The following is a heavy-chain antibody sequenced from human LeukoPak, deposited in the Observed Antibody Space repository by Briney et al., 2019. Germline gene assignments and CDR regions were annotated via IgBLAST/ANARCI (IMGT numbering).Heavy chain of an antibody. D-gene: IGHD2-2*01. CDR2: IYYSGST. CDR1: GGSISSYY. CDR3: ARDTVVPAAANLNAFDI. J-gene: IGHJ3*02. V-gene: IGHV4-59*01. Sequence: SETLSLTCTVSGGSISSYYWSWIRQPPGKGLEWIGYIYYSGSTNYNPSLKSRVTISVDTSKNQFSLKLSSVTAADTAVYYCARDTVVPAAANLNAFDIWGQGTMVTVSS.